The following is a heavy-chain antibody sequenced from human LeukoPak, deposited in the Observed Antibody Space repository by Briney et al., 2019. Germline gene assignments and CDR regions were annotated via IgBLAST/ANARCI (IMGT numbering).Heavy chain of an antibody. CDR3: ARGFRNYYDSSGYGAFDI. Sequence: PSETLSLTCTVSGGSISSYYWSWIRQPPGKGLEWIGYIYYSGSTYYNPSLKSRVTISVDTSKNQFSLKLSSVTAADTAVYYCARGFRNYYDSSGYGAFDIWGQGTMVTVSS. D-gene: IGHD3-22*01. V-gene: IGHV4-59*12. CDR2: IYYSGST. J-gene: IGHJ3*02. CDR1: GGSISSYY.